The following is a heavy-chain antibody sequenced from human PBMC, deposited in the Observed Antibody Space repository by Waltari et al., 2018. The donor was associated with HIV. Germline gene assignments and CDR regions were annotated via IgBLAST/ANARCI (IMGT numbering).Heavy chain of an antibody. V-gene: IGHV3-23*01. CDR1: GLPFSNYG. D-gene: IGHD6-13*01. CDR3: VKEHQYSHTWYSYYGMDV. Sequence: EVQVLESGGAWVQPGGSLRLSCAAPGLPFSNYGMSWARQAPGKGLEWVSTISGSGGSTYYADSVKGRFTVSRDNSKNTLYLQMNSLRAEDTAVYFCVKEHQYSHTWYSYYGMDVWGQGTTVTVSS. CDR2: ISGSGGST. J-gene: IGHJ6*02.